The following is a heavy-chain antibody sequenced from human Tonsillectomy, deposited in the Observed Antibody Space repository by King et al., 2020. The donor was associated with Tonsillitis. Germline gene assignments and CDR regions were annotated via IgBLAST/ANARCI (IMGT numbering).Heavy chain of an antibody. V-gene: IGHV3-15*01. CDR2: IYRKTEGETT. J-gene: IGHJ4*02. Sequence: VQLVESGGGLVKPGGSLRLSCAASGFTFSNAWMSWGRQAPGKGLEWVGRIYRKTEGETTDYAAPVKDSITIARDDSKNTLYLQMNSLKTEDTAVYYCITGLGRTNGDYWGQGTLVTVSS. CDR1: GFTFSNAW. CDR3: ITGLGRTNGDY. D-gene: IGHD3-16*01.